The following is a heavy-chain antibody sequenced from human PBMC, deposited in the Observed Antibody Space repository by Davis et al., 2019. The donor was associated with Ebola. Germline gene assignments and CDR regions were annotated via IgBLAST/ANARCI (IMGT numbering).Heavy chain of an antibody. CDR1: GYTFSNYA. J-gene: IGHJ6*02. Sequence: AASVKVSCKASGYTFSNYAINWVRLATGQGLEWMGWMNPNSGDTGYAQKFQGRVTMTRNTSISTAYMELSSLRSEDTAVYYCAREGTGDGFIYYYGMDVWGQGTTVTVSS. V-gene: IGHV1-8*01. D-gene: IGHD1-1*01. CDR2: MNPNSGDT. CDR3: AREGTGDGFIYYYGMDV.